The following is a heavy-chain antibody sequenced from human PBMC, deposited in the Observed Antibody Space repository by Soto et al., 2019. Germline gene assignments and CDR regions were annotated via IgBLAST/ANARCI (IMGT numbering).Heavy chain of an antibody. CDR1: GGSISSSSYY. V-gene: IGHV4-39*01. D-gene: IGHD4-17*01. CDR3: SRHTTADDGGNSDY. J-gene: IGHJ4*02. CDR2: IYYSGST. Sequence: QLQLQESGPGLVKPSETLSLTCTVSGGSISSSSYYWGWIRQPPGKGLEWIGSIYYSGSTYYNPSLKSRVSISVDTSKNQLSLNRISVNAAGTAVYYCSRHTTADDGGNSDYWGQGTLVTVSS.